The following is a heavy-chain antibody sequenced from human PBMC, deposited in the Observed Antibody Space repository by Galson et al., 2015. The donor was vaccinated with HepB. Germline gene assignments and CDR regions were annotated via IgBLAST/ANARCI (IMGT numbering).Heavy chain of an antibody. Sequence: SVKVSCKASGYTFSTYAIHWVRQAPGQRLEWMGWISPGNGNRKYSPRFQDRITMTRDTSASTVYMEVNSLRSEDTAVYYCARGNDRIDFWGQGTLVTVSS. CDR2: ISPGNGNR. V-gene: IGHV1-3*01. D-gene: IGHD3-16*01. CDR3: ARGNDRIDF. CDR1: GYTFSTYA. J-gene: IGHJ4*02.